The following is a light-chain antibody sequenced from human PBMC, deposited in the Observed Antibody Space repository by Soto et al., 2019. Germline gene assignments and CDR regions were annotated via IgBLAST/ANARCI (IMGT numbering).Light chain of an antibody. CDR3: AAWDDSLNGVI. V-gene: IGLV1-44*01. CDR2: HNT. CDR1: TSNIGTNT. Sequence: QRALTKPASGTGIHVRRVSITNTKGTSNIGTNTVNWYQQVPGTAPKLLLYHNTQRPSGVPDRFSGSKSGTSASLAISGLQSEDEADYYCAAWDDSLNGVIFGAGTQLTVL. J-gene: IGLJ2*01.